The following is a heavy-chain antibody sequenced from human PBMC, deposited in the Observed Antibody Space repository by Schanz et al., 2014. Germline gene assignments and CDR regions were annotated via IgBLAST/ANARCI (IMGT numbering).Heavy chain of an antibody. V-gene: IGHV3-23*04. Sequence: QLVESGGGLVQPGGSLRLSCEASGFTFSSFSMNWVRQAPGKGLEWVSVISGSGVTTYYADSVTGRFTIFRDNSKDTLYLQMNSLRDEDTAVYYCARSYSSGWYPYYYGMDVWGQGTTVTVSS. J-gene: IGHJ6*02. CDR2: ISGSGVTT. D-gene: IGHD6-19*01. CDR1: GFTFSSFS. CDR3: ARSYSSGWYPYYYGMDV.